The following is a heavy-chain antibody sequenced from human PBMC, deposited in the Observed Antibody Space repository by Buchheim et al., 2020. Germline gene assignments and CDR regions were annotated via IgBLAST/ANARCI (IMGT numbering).Heavy chain of an antibody. CDR3: AKRPGRKDYFDY. Sequence: QVQLVESGGGVVQPGRSLRLSCAASGFTFSSYGMHWVRQAPGKGLEWVAVISYDGSNKYYADSVKGRFTISRDNSKNTLYLRMNSLRAEDTAVYYCAKRPGRKDYFDYWGQGTL. V-gene: IGHV3-30*18. D-gene: IGHD1-26*01. J-gene: IGHJ4*02. CDR1: GFTFSSYG. CDR2: ISYDGSNK.